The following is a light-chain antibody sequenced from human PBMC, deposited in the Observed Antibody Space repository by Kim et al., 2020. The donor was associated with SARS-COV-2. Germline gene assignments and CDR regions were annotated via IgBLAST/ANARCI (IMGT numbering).Light chain of an antibody. CDR2: YDS. CDR1: NIGSKS. J-gene: IGLJ2*01. V-gene: IGLV3-21*04. Sequence: SYELTQPPSVSVAPGKTARITCGGNNIGSKSVHWYQQKPGQASVLVIYYDSDRPSGIPERFSGSNSGNTATLTISRVEAGDEADYYCQVWDSSSDHRGVVFGGGTQLTVL. CDR3: QVWDSSSDHRGVV.